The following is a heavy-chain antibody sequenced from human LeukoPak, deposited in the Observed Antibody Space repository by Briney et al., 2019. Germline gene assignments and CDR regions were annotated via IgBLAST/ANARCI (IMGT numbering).Heavy chain of an antibody. CDR3: AGGWRSGWYRLWGFDY. V-gene: IGHV4-34*01. CDR2: INHSGST. CDR1: GGSFSGYY. D-gene: IGHD6-19*01. J-gene: IGHJ4*02. Sequence: PSETLSLTCAVYGGSFSGYYWSWIRQPPGKGLEWIGEINHSGSTNYNPSLKSRVTISVDTSKNQFSLKLSSVTAADTAVYYCAGGWRSGWYRLWGFDYWGQGTLVTVSS.